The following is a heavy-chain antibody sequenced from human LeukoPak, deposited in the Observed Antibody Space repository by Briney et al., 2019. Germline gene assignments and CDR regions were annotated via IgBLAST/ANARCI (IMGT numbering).Heavy chain of an antibody. D-gene: IGHD4-17*01. Sequence: VASVKVSCKASGYTITSNWMHWVRQAPGQGLEWMGWISAYNGNTNYAQKLQGRVTMTTDTSTSTAYMELRSLRSDDTAVYYCAREGYGDYAEDFWGQGTLVTVSS. CDR1: GYTITSNW. V-gene: IGHV1-18*04. CDR3: AREGYGDYAEDF. CDR2: ISAYNGNT. J-gene: IGHJ4*02.